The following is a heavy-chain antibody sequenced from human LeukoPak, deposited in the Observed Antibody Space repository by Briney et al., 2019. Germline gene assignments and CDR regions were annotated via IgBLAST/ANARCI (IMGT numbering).Heavy chain of an antibody. D-gene: IGHD4-17*01. Sequence: SETLSLTCAVSGGSVSSGGYSWSWIRQPPGKGLEWIGYIYYSGSTYYNPSLKSRVTISVDTSKNQFSLKLSSVTAADTAVYYCAREGTVTTEANWFDPWGQGTLVTVSS. CDR2: IYYSGST. CDR1: GGSVSSGGYS. CDR3: AREGTVTTEANWFDP. V-gene: IGHV4-30-2*05. J-gene: IGHJ5*02.